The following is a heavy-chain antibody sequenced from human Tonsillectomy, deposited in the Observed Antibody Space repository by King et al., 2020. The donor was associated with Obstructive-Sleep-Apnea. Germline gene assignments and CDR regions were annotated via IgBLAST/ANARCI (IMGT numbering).Heavy chain of an antibody. CDR2: VTASGAAT. D-gene: IGHD6-6*01. CDR1: GFSFSSFA. Sequence: VQLVESGGGLVQPGGSLRLSCAASGFSFSSFAMTWVRQAPGKGLEWVSAVTASGAATYYVDSVKGRFTISRDNSKSTLYLQMNSLRAEDTAVYYCAKRLLYSSSSRIFAYWGQGPLVTVSS. CDR3: AKRLLYSSSSRIFAY. J-gene: IGHJ4*02. V-gene: IGHV3-23*04.